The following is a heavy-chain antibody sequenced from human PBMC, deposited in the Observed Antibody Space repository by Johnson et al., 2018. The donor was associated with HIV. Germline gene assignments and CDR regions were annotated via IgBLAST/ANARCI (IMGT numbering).Heavy chain of an antibody. CDR1: GFSFSDYY. CDR3: ARDRGYWDGLDI. CDR2: ISSSGTTV. Sequence: QEKLVESGGGLVKPGGSLRLSCAASGFSFSDYYMSWIRQTPGKGLEWVSYISSSGTTVYYADSVKGRFSISRDNAKHSLYLQMNSLRAEDTAVYYCARDRGYWDGLDIWGQGTMVTVSS. V-gene: IGHV3-11*04. D-gene: IGHD3-22*01. J-gene: IGHJ3*02.